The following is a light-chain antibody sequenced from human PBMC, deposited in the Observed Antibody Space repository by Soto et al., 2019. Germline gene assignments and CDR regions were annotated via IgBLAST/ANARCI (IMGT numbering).Light chain of an antibody. CDR3: QYYDSSLSGWV. Sequence: QPVLTQPPSVSGAPGQRVTISCTGSSSNIGAGYDVHWYQQLPGTAPKLLIYGNSNRPSGVPDRFSGSKSGTSASLAITGHQAEDEADYYCQYYDSSLSGWVFGGGTKLTVL. CDR2: GNS. J-gene: IGLJ3*02. CDR1: SSNIGAGYD. V-gene: IGLV1-40*01.